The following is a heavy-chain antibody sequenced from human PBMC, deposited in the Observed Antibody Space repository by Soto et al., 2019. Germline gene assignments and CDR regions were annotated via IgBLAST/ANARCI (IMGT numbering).Heavy chain of an antibody. Sequence: QVQLVESGGGVVQPGTSLRVSCVGSGFTFRSYVIHWVRQAPGKGLEWVALTSYDGSDKYYGDSVRGRFTISRDNSRNKGDLQMDSLGLEDTALYYCARWGTTGGLDVWGQGTLVSVSS. CDR3: ARWGTTGGLDV. V-gene: IGHV3-30*19. J-gene: IGHJ1*01. CDR1: GFTFRSYV. CDR2: TSYDGSDK. D-gene: IGHD3-16*01.